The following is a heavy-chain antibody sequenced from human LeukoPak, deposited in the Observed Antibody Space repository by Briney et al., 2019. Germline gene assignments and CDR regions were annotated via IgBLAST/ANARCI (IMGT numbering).Heavy chain of an antibody. CDR3: ARGPTPWGFGILVDY. Sequence: PSETLSLTCTVSGGSISGTYYWSWIRQPPGKGLEWIGYIYYTGTTDSNPSLKSRVTISLDTSKNQFSLNLSSVTAADTAVYYCARGPTPWGFGILVDYWGQGTLVTVSS. V-gene: IGHV4-59*12. CDR2: IYYTGTT. D-gene: IGHD7-27*01. J-gene: IGHJ4*02. CDR1: GGSISGTYY.